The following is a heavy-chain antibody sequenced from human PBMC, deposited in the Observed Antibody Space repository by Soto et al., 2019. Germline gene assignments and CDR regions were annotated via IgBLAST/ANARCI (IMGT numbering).Heavy chain of an antibody. D-gene: IGHD6-19*01. V-gene: IGHV1-69*12. CDR2: IIPLFGTA. CDR3: ARELRTYSRGWYL. CDR1: GGSLKSHA. Sequence: QVQLVQSGAEVRPPGSSVKVSCKDSGGSLKSHAISWVRQAPGQGLEWMGGIIPLFGTANYAQRFRGRVTITADEATRTAFMELRSLRSEDTAVYYCARELRTYSRGWYLWGPGTLVTVAS. J-gene: IGHJ5*02.